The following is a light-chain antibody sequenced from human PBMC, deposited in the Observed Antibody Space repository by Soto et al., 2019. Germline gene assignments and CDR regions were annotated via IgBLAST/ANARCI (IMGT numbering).Light chain of an antibody. Sequence: QSALTQPASVSGSPGQSITISCTGTSSDIGSYNLVSWYQHHPGKAPKFLIYEGTKRPSGVSSRFSGSKSANTASLTISGPQAEDEAYYYCCSYAGSSTYVFGTGTKVTVL. V-gene: IGLV2-23*01. CDR1: SSDIGSYNL. J-gene: IGLJ1*01. CDR3: CSYAGSSTYV. CDR2: EGT.